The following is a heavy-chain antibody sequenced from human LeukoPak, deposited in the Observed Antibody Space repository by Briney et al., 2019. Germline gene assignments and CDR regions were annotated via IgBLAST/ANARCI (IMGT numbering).Heavy chain of an antibody. J-gene: IGHJ6*03. Sequence: ASVKVSCKASGYTFTSYDINWVRQATGQGLEWMGWMNPNSGNTGYAQKFQGRVTMTRNTSISTAYMELSSLRSEDTAVYYCASGPHHRHYYYYYYMDVWGKGTTVTISS. V-gene: IGHV1-8*02. CDR2: MNPNSGNT. CDR3: ASGPHHRHYYYYYYMDV. CDR1: GYTFTSYD.